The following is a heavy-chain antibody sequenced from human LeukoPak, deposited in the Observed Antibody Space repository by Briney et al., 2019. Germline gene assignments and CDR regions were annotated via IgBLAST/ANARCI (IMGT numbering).Heavy chain of an antibody. V-gene: IGHV3-20*04. J-gene: IGHJ4*02. CDR2: INWNGGST. CDR3: ARDGGYNYIGYRVY. Sequence: GGSLRLSCEASGFTFDDYGMSWVRQAPGKGLEWVSGINWNGGSTGYADSVKGRFTISRDNAKNSLYLQMNSLRAEDTALYYCARDGGYNYIGYRVYWGQGTLVTVSS. D-gene: IGHD5-24*01. CDR1: GFTFDDYG.